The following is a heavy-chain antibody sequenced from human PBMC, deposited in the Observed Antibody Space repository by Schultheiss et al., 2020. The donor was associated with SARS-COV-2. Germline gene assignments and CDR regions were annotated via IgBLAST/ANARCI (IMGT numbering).Heavy chain of an antibody. V-gene: IGHV4-61*08. CDR3: ARHGYCSGGSCYSGYFDY. CDR2: IYTSGST. J-gene: IGHJ4*02. Sequence: SETLSLTCTVSGGSISSGGYYWSWIRQPPGKGLEWIGRIYTSGSTNYNPSLKSRVTISVDTSKNQFSLKLSSVTAADTAVYYCARHGYCSGGSCYSGYFDYWGQGTLVTVSS. D-gene: IGHD2-15*01. CDR1: GGSISSGGYY.